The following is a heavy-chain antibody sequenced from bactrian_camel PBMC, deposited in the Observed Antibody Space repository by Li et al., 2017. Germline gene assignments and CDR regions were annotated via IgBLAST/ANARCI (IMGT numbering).Heavy chain of an antibody. CDR3: AADLDGRFLPGVPDEDDFGY. CDR2: VSSDGDNT. J-gene: IGHJ6*01. V-gene: IGHV3S40*01. Sequence: VQLVESGGGSVQAGGSLTLSCAASEYTSSTGCVGWVRQAPGKGLEWVSGVSSDGDNTYYADSVKGGFTGSRDNASNTVYLQMNNLKAEDTAMYYCAADLDGRFLPGVPDEDDFGYWGQGTQVTVS. CDR1: EYTSSTGC.